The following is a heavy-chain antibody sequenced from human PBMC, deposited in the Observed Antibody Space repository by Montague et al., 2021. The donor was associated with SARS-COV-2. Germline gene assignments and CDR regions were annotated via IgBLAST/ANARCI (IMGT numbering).Heavy chain of an antibody. CDR1: GDSIRESH. CDR3: AGVTGSRVYYYHYGLDV. D-gene: IGHD1-20*01. Sequence: SETLSLTCTVSGDSIRESHWSWIRQPPGKGLEWIGYIDNSGSTNYNPALERRVTLTVSASNNQFYLTLRSVTAADTAVYYCAGVTGSRVYYYHYGLDVWGQGTTVTVSS. J-gene: IGHJ6*02. CDR2: IDNSGST. V-gene: IGHV4-4*09.